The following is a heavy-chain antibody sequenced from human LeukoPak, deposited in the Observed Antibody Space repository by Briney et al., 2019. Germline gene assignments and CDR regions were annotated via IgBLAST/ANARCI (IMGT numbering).Heavy chain of an antibody. CDR3: ARDNSVRDEAWWFNP. CDR1: GGSISSSSYY. D-gene: IGHD5-24*01. Sequence: SETLSLTCTVSGGSISSSSYYWGWIRQPPGKGLEWIGSIYYSGSTYYNPSLKSRVTISVDTSKNQFSLKLSSVTAADTAVYYCARDNSVRDEAWWFNPWGQGTLVTVSS. J-gene: IGHJ5*02. CDR2: IYYSGST. V-gene: IGHV4-39*07.